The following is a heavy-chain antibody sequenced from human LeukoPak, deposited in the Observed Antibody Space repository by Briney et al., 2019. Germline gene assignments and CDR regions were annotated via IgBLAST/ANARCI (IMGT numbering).Heavy chain of an antibody. D-gene: IGHD3-22*01. V-gene: IGHV3-48*03. CDR1: GFTFSSDE. J-gene: IGHJ4*02. CDR2: ISSSGSSI. CDR3: ARRGYYDTSGYLFDY. Sequence: PGGSLRLSCAASGFTFSSDEMNWVRQAPGKGLEWVSYISSSGSSIYYVDSVKGRFTISRDNAKNSLFLQMNSLRAEDTAVYYCARRGYYDTSGYLFDYWGQGTLVTVSS.